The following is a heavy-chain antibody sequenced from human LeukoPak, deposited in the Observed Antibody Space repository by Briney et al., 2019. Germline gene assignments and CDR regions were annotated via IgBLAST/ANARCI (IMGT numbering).Heavy chain of an antibody. J-gene: IGHJ4*02. CDR3: AKAESSSWTYYFDY. CDR1: GFTFSSYA. CDR2: ISGSGGST. V-gene: IGHV3-23*01. Sequence: GGSLRLSCAASGFTFSSYAMSWVRQAPGKGLEWVSAISGSGGSTYYADSVKGRFTTSRDNSKNMLYLQMNSLRAEDTAVYYRAKAESSSWTYYFDYWGQGTLVTVSS. D-gene: IGHD6-13*01.